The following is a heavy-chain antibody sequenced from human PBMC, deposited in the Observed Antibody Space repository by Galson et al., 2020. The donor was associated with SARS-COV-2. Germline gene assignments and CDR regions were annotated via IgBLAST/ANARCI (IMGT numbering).Heavy chain of an antibody. CDR2: ISGSAGNT. CDR3: AKNYLNFFDY. Sequence: GESLKISCAASGFIYSDYAMSWVRQAPGKGLEWVSLISGSAGNTYYTDPGKGRFTISRDISKNTLYLQMNSLRAEDTAVYYCAKNYLNFFDYWGQGALVTVSS. CDR1: GFIYSDYA. D-gene: IGHD1-7*01. V-gene: IGHV3-23*01. J-gene: IGHJ4*02.